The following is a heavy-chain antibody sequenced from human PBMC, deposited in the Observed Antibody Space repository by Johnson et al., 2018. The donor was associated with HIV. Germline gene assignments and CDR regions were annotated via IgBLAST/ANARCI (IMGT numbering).Heavy chain of an antibody. CDR2: ISYDANNK. CDR1: GYTFSSYA. V-gene: IGHV3-30-3*01. D-gene: IGHD3-16*01. J-gene: IGHJ3*02. Sequence: QVQLVESGGGVVQPGRSLRLSCAASGYTFSSYAMHWVRQAPGKGLEWVAVISYDANNKYYADSVKGRFTISRDNSKNTLYLQMNSLRAGDTAVYYWAREGGGGALDIWGQGTMVIVSS. CDR3: AREGGGGALDI.